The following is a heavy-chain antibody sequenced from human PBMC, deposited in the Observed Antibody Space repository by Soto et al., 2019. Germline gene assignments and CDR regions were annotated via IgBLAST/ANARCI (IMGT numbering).Heavy chain of an antibody. CDR1: GDSITTDGYS. CDR2: IYHTGTA. CDR3: AREAWERKFDF. J-gene: IGHJ4*02. V-gene: IGHV4-30-2*01. Sequence: KPSETLSLTCNVSGDSITTDGYSWSWIRQPPGKGLEWIGYIYHTGTAYYNPSLKSRVTLSVDRSKNQFSLSLSSMTAADTAVYYCAREAWERKFDFWGQGTLVTVSS. D-gene: IGHD1-26*01.